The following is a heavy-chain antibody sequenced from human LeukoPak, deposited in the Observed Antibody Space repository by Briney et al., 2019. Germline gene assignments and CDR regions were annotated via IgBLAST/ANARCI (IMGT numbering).Heavy chain of an antibody. CDR3: ARYCSGGSCYRRGNFDY. CDR1: GGSISSSSYY. D-gene: IGHD2-15*01. J-gene: IGHJ4*02. V-gene: IGHV4-39*01. CDR2: IYYGGST. Sequence: PSETLSLTCTVSGGSISSSSYYWGWIRQPPGKGLEWIGSIYYGGSTYYNPSLKSRVTISVDTSKNQFSLKLSSVTAADTAVYYCARYCSGGSCYRRGNFDYWGQGTLVTVSS.